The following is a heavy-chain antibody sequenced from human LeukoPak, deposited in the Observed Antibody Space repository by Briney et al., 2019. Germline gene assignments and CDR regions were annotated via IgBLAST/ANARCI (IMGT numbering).Heavy chain of an antibody. V-gene: IGHV1-24*01. CDR1: GYTLTELS. CDR3: ATGLEDYYDSSGPRGPYFDY. CDR2: FDPEDGET. Sequence: ASVKVSCKVSGYTLTELSMHWVRQAPGKGLEWMGGFDPEDGETIYAQKFQGRVTMTEDTSTDTAYMELSSLRSEDTAVYYCATGLEDYYDSSGPRGPYFDYWGQGTLVTVSS. D-gene: IGHD3-22*01. J-gene: IGHJ4*02.